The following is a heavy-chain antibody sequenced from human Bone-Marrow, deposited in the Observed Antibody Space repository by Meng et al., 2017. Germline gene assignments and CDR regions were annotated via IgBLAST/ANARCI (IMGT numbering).Heavy chain of an antibody. CDR1: GYNFPDYY. J-gene: IGHJ6*02. V-gene: IGHV1-2*06. CDR2: INPKSGDT. Sequence: ASVKVSCKPSGYNFPDYYIHWVRRAPGQGLEWMGRINPKSGDTHYAQKFQARVTMTGDTSISTAYMELSSLRSEDTAVYYCAIRDIVVVPAADAAADYYYYGMDVWGQGTTVTVSS. D-gene: IGHD2-2*01. CDR3: AIRDIVVVPAADAAADYYYYGMDV.